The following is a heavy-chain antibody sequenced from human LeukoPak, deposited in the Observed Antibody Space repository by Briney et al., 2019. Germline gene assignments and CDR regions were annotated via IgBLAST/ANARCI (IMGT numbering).Heavy chain of an antibody. V-gene: IGHV4-39*07. Sequence: SETLSLTCTVSGGSISSSSYYWGWIRQPPGKGLEWIGSIYYSGSTYYNPSLKSRVTISVDTSKSQSSLKLSSVTAADTAVYYCARDLLLSSVFDPWGQGTLVTVSS. CDR2: IYYSGST. CDR3: ARDLLLSSVFDP. D-gene: IGHD3-10*01. J-gene: IGHJ5*02. CDR1: GGSISSSSYY.